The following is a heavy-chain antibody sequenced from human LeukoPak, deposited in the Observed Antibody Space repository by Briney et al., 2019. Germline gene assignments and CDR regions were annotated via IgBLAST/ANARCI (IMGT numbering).Heavy chain of an antibody. D-gene: IGHD1-26*01. CDR1: GGSISSYY. V-gene: IGHV4-59*12. Sequence: SETLSLTCTVSGGSISSYYWSWIRQPPGKGLEWIGYIYYSGSTNYNPSLKSRVTISVDTSKNQFSLKLTSVTAADTAVYFCATRVGPGSPSAFDIWGQGTLVTVSS. CDR2: IYYSGST. CDR3: ATRVGPGSPSAFDI. J-gene: IGHJ3*02.